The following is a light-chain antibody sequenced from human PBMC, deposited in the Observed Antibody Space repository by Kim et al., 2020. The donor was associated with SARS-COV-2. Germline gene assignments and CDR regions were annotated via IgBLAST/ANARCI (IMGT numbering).Light chain of an antibody. V-gene: IGLV2-14*03. CDR3: TSYTSSTTLV. CDR1: SCDVGLYNY. Sequence: QSALTQPASVSGSPGQSITISCTGTSCDVGLYNYVSWYQHPPGKAPKFMIYDVSHRPSGVANRFSGSTSGNTASLTISGLQAEDEADYYRTSYTSSTTLVFGGGTKLTVL. J-gene: IGLJ2*01. CDR2: DVS.